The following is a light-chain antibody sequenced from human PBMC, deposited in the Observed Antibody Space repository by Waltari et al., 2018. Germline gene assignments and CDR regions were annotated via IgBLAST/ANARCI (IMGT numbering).Light chain of an antibody. Sequence: DIQMTQSPSSLSASVGDRVTIPCRGSQSISSYLNWYQQKPGKAPKLLIYAASSLQSGVPSRFSGSGSGTDFTLTISSLQPEDFATYYCQQSYSTQYTFGQGTKLEIK. V-gene: IGKV1-39*01. CDR1: QSISSY. CDR3: QQSYSTQYT. CDR2: AAS. J-gene: IGKJ2*01.